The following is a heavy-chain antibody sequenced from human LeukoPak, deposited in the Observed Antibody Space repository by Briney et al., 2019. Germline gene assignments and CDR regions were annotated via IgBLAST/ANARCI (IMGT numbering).Heavy chain of an antibody. CDR1: GGSFSGYY. CDR2: INHSGST. Sequence: ETLSLTCAVYGGSFSGYYWSWIRQPPGKGLEWIGEINHSGSTNYNPSLKSRVTISVDTSKNQFSLKLSSVTAADTAVYYCARRRVVVVAASVPSLKRYWYFDLWGRGTLVTVSS. V-gene: IGHV4-34*01. D-gene: IGHD2-15*01. CDR3: ARRRVVVVAASVPSLKRYWYFDL. J-gene: IGHJ2*01.